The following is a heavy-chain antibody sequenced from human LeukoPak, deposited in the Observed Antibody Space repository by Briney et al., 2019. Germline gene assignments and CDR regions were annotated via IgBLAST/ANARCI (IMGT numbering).Heavy chain of an antibody. CDR1: GFTFSSYA. J-gene: IGHJ6*03. Sequence: GGSLRLSCAASGFTFSSYAMSWVRQAPGKGLEWVSAISGSGGSTYYADSVKGRFTISRDNSKNTLYLQMNSLRAEDTAVYYCAKGALFGEFYYYYYMDVWGKGTTVTVSS. D-gene: IGHD3-10*02. CDR2: ISGSGGST. CDR3: AKGALFGEFYYYYYMDV. V-gene: IGHV3-23*01.